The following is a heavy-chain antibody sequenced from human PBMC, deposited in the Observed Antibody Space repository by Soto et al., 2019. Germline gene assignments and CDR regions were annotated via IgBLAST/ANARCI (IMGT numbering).Heavy chain of an antibody. D-gene: IGHD6-19*01. CDR2: ISYDGSNK. Sequence: SLRLSCAASGFTFSSYAMHWVRQAPGKGLEWVAVISYDGSNKYYADSVKGRFTISRDNSKNTLYLQMNSLRAEDTAVYYCARDLSSVPGWYYGMDVWGQGTTVTVSS. CDR3: ARDLSSVPGWYYGMDV. J-gene: IGHJ6*02. CDR1: GFTFSSYA. V-gene: IGHV3-30-3*01.